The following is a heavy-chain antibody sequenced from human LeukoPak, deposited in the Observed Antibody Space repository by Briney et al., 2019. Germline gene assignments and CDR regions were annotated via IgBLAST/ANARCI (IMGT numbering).Heavy chain of an antibody. Sequence: GGSLRLSCAASGFTFDDYAMHWVRQAPGKGLEWVSGISWNSGSIGYADSVKGRFTISRDNSKNTLYLQMNSLRAEDTAVYYCAKGSHFWSGQIDYWGQGTLVTVSS. CDR3: AKGSHFWSGQIDY. D-gene: IGHD3-3*02. J-gene: IGHJ4*02. V-gene: IGHV3-9*01. CDR1: GFTFDDYA. CDR2: ISWNSGSI.